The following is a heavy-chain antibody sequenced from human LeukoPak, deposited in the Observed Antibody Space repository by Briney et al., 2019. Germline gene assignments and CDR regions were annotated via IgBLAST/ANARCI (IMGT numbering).Heavy chain of an antibody. CDR3: ARNYDFWRGAFDI. D-gene: IGHD3-3*01. CDR2: IIPIFGTA. Sequence: ASVKVSCKASGGTFSSYAISWVRQAPGQGLEWMGGIIPIFGTANYAQKFQGRVTITTDESTSTAYMELSSLRSEDTAVYYCARNYDFWRGAFDIWGQGTMVTVSS. CDR1: GGTFSSYA. V-gene: IGHV1-69*05. J-gene: IGHJ3*02.